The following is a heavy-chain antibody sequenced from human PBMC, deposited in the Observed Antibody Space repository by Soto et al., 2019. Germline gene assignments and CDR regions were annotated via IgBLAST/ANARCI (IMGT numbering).Heavy chain of an antibody. D-gene: IGHD3-10*01. CDR3: LSDSPSGSTFSVDDGIGY. CDR2: INAGNSDT. Sequence: GASVKVSCKASGDTFTSYAMHWVRHAPGQRLEWMGWINAGNSDTEYSQKFQGRVTITGDKSTGTAYMELNSLRSEDTAVYYCLSDSPSGSTFSVDDGIGYWGQGTLVTVSS. V-gene: IGHV1-3*01. CDR1: GDTFTSYA. J-gene: IGHJ4*02.